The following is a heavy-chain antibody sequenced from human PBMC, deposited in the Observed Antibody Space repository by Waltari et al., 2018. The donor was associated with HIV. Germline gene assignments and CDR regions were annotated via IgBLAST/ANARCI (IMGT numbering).Heavy chain of an antibody. Sequence: QVQLQQWGAGLLKPSETLSLTCAVYGGSFSGYYWSWIRQPPGKGLEWIGEINHSGSTNYNPSLKSRVTISVDTSKNQFSLKLSSVTAADTAVYYCARHIVVVTAIDAFDIWGQGTMVTVSS. CDR3: ARHIVVVTAIDAFDI. D-gene: IGHD2-21*02. CDR2: INHSGST. J-gene: IGHJ3*02. V-gene: IGHV4-34*01. CDR1: GGSFSGYY.